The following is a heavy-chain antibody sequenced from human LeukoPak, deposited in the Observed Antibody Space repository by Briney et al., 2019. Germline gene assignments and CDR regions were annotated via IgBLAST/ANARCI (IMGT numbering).Heavy chain of an antibody. V-gene: IGHV4-59*08. Sequence: PLETLSLTCAVSGGSVSGHFWSWIRQPPGKGLEWVGFIHSTGSTNYNPSLRSRVTMSIDTSTNQFSLKLTSVIAADTALFYCARYHCPGGICDGFDVWGQGTMVTVSS. J-gene: IGHJ3*01. CDR2: IHSTGST. D-gene: IGHD2-8*02. CDR1: GGSVSGHF. CDR3: ARYHCPGGICDGFDV.